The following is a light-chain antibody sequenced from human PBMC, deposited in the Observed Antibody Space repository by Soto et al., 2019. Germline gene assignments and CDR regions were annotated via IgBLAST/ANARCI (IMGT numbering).Light chain of an antibody. Sequence: QSALTQPASVSGSPGQSITISCTGTRTYVGRYNYVSWYQQHPGKAPKLMVYDVSNRPSWVSKRFSGSKSGITASLTISWLQAEDEADYYCTSYTSDSTYVFGTGTKVTVL. CDR2: DVS. J-gene: IGLJ1*01. CDR3: TSYTSDSTYV. V-gene: IGLV2-14*01. CDR1: RTYVGRYNY.